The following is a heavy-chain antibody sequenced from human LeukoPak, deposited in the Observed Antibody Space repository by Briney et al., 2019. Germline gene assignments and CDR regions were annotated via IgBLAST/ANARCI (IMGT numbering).Heavy chain of an antibody. J-gene: IGHJ4*02. CDR2: IVPRSGDT. CDR1: GCSFTAHH. V-gene: IGHV1-2*02. Sequence: ASVKVSCKPSGCSFTAHHIHWMRQAPGQGLEWVGWIVPRSGDTNYAQRFQGRVTMTRDTPISTVYMELSGLTSDDTAVYYCAVSIQAASIPAFDYWGQGAPVTVSS. CDR3: AVSIQAASIPAFDY. D-gene: IGHD6-25*01.